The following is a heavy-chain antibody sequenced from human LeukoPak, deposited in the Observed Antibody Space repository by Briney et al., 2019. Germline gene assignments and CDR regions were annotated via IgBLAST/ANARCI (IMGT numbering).Heavy chain of an antibody. V-gene: IGHV4-4*02. Sequence: PSETLSLTCAVSGGSISSSNWWSWVRQPPGKGLEWIGEIYHSGSTYYNPSLKSRVTISVDRSKNQFSLKLSSVTAADTAVYYCARGSTYGDYYFDYWGQGTLVTVSS. CDR1: GGSISSSNW. CDR2: IYHSGST. D-gene: IGHD4-17*01. J-gene: IGHJ4*02. CDR3: ARGSTYGDYYFDY.